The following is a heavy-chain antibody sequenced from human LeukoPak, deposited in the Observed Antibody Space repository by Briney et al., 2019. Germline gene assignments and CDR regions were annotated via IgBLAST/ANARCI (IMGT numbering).Heavy chain of an antibody. CDR1: GFTFSSYG. CDR3: AKALRGPWFGELFLGDAFDI. CDR2: ISYDGSNK. V-gene: IGHV3-30*18. D-gene: IGHD3-10*01. J-gene: IGHJ3*02. Sequence: GGSLRLSCAASGFTFSSYGMHWVRQAPGKGLEWVAVISYDGSNKYYADSVKGRFTISRDNSKNTLYLQMNSLRAEDTAVYYCAKALRGPWFGELFLGDAFDIWGQGTMVTVSS.